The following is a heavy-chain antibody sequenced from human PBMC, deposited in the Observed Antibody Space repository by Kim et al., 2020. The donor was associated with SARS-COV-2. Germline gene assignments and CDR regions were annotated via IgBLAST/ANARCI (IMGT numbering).Heavy chain of an antibody. CDR1: GFTFSNAW. V-gene: IGHV3-15*01. CDR3: TTPIRLARYSSGWYHYYYGMDV. J-gene: IGHJ6*02. D-gene: IGHD6-19*01. CDR2: IKSKTDGGTT. Sequence: GGSLRLSCAASGFTFSNAWMSWVRQAPGKGLEWVGRIKSKTDGGTTDYAAPVKGRFTISRDDSKNTLYLQMNSLKTEDTAVYYCTTPIRLARYSSGWYHYYYGMDVWGQGTPVTVSS.